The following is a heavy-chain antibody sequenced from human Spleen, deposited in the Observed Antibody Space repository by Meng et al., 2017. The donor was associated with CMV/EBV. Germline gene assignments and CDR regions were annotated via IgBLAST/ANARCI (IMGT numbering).Heavy chain of an antibody. J-gene: IGHJ6*02. D-gene: IGHD6-6*01. CDR3: AREGGARLDV. CDR2: IDSSSGII. Sequence: GGSLRLSCAASDFTFSSYSMNWVRQAPGKGLEWLSYIDSSSGIIYYADSVKGRFTISRDNAKNSLYLQMNSLRAEDTAVYYCAREGGARLDVWGQGTTVTVSS. CDR1: DFTFSSYS. V-gene: IGHV3-48*04.